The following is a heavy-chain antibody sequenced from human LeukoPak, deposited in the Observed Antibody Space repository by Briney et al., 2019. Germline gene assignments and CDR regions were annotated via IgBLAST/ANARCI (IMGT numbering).Heavy chain of an antibody. CDR2: IYYSGNT. Sequence: PSETLSLTCTVSGGSISSSDYYWGWIRQPPGKGLEWIGTIYYSGNTYYNPSLKSRVTISVDTSKNQFSLKLSSVTAADMAVYYCARHNKQLLSPWGQGTLVTVSS. J-gene: IGHJ5*02. CDR1: GGSISSSDYY. CDR3: ARHNKQLLSP. D-gene: IGHD2-2*01. V-gene: IGHV4-39*01.